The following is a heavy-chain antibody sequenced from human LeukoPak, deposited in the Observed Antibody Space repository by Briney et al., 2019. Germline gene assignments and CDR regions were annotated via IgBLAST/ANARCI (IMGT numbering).Heavy chain of an antibody. CDR2: ISGSGGST. Sequence: GGSLRLSCAASGFTFSSYAMSWVRQAPGKGLEWVSAISGSGGSTYYADSVKGRFTISRDNSKNTLYLQMNSLRAEDTAVYYCAKDPLVVTADRGSSYFDYWGQGTLVTVSS. CDR1: GFTFSSYA. CDR3: AKDPLVVTADRGSSYFDY. V-gene: IGHV3-23*01. J-gene: IGHJ4*02. D-gene: IGHD2-21*02.